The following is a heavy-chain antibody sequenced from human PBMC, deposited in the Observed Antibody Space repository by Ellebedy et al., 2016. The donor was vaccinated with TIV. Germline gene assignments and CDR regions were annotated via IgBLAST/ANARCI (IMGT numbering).Heavy chain of an antibody. CDR1: GFTFSDYA. CDR2: ISTYSSHI. J-gene: IGHJ4*02. D-gene: IGHD3-3*01. Sequence: GESLKISCAASGFTFSDYAMNWVRQAPGTGLEWVSSISTYSSHIFQAESVKGRFTISRDDSQNSLYLQMNSRTAEDTAFYYCAGDKREGGFGVWGQGTLVTVSS. CDR3: AGDKREGGFGV. V-gene: IGHV3-21*01.